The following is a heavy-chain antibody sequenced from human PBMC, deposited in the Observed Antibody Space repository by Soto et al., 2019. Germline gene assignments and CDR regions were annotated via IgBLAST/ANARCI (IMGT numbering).Heavy chain of an antibody. Sequence: QVQLEQSGAEVKQPGSSVKVSCKTSGGTFSTYAINWVRQAPGQGLEWMGAIIPPFGTSDSSQKFQGRFTITADESTSTAYMELSSLRSDDTPVYFCARPKGTYSSGYYYFDFWGQGTLVTVSS. J-gene: IGHJ4*02. CDR3: ARPKGTYSSGYYYFDF. D-gene: IGHD6-19*01. CDR1: GGTFSTYA. V-gene: IGHV1-69*01. CDR2: IIPPFGTS.